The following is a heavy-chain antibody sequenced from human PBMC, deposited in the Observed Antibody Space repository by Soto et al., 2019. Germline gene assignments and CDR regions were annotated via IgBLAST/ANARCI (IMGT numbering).Heavy chain of an antibody. D-gene: IGHD5-18*01. CDR1: GYSFTSYW. Sequence: PGESLKISCKGSGYSFTSYWIGWVRQMPGKGLEWMGIIYPGDSDSRYSPSFQGQVRISVDKSISTAYLQWSSLKASDTAMYYCARGLVDTASTNGFDIWGQGTMVTVSS. CDR3: ARGLVDTASTNGFDI. V-gene: IGHV5-51*03. CDR2: IYPGDSDS. J-gene: IGHJ3*02.